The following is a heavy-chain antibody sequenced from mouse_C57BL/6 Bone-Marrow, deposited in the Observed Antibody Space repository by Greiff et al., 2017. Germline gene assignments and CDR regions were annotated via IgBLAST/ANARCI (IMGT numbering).Heavy chain of an antibody. V-gene: IGHV1-64*01. CDR1: GYTFTSYW. D-gene: IGHD1-1*01. J-gene: IGHJ1*03. CDR2: IHTNRGST. Sequence: VKLQQPGAELVKPGASVKLSCKASGYTFTSYWMHWVKQRPGQGLEWIGMIHTNRGSTNYNEKFKSKATLTVDKSSSTAYMQLSSLTSEDSAVYYCARGGLLDWYFDVWGTGTTVTVSS. CDR3: ARGGLLDWYFDV.